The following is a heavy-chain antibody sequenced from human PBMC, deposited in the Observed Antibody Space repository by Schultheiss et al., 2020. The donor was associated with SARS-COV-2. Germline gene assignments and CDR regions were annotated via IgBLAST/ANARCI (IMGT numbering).Heavy chain of an antibody. CDR1: GFTFRSYA. CDR3: ARVNAPYGDYVGIDY. CDR2: IWYDGSNK. J-gene: IGHJ4*02. D-gene: IGHD4-17*01. V-gene: IGHV3-33*08. Sequence: GGSLRLSCAASGFTFRSYAMHWVRQAPGKGLEWVAVIWYDGSNKYYADSVKGRFTISRDNSKNTLYLQMNSLRAEDTAVYYCARVNAPYGDYVGIDYWGQGTLVTV.